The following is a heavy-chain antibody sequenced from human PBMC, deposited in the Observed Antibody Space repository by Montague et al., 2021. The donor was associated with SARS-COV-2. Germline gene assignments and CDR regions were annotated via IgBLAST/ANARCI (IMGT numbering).Heavy chain of an antibody. CDR1: GASITSSNW. CDR3: ARQLQQVVLSPAKLTNWFDP. Sequence: SETLSLTCTVSGASITSSNWWNWVRQPPGKGLVWFGQINHSGSTTYNQSLQSRLTPSRDKSKNQFSLNLSSVTAADTAVYYCARQLQQVVLSPAKLTNWFDPWGLGTLVTVAS. J-gene: IGHJ5*02. D-gene: IGHD2-15*01. CDR2: INHSGST. V-gene: IGHV4-4*02.